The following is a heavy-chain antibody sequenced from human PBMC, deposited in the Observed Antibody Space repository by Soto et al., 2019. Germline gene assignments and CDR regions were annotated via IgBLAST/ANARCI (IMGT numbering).Heavy chain of an antibody. CDR1: GGIFNTYA. Sequence: QMQVVQSGAEVKKPGSSVQVSCKASGGIFNTYAINWVRLVPGQGLEWMGSIIPVFGPRNYLRKFQDRVTFTAGKSPSTAYIELSALSSEGSARYYCARGPTGTAHFDYWGQGTLVTVS. CDR2: IIPVFGPR. V-gene: IGHV1-69*06. D-gene: IGHD1-1*01. J-gene: IGHJ4*02. CDR3: ARGPTGTAHFDY.